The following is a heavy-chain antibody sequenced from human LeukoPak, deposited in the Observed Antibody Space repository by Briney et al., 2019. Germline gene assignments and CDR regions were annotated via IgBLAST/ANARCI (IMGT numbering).Heavy chain of an antibody. CDR1: GGSFSGYY. Sequence: PETLSLTCAVYGGSFSGYYWSWIRQPPGKGLEWIGEINHSGSTNYNPSLKSRVTISVDTSKNQFSLKLSSVTAADTAVYYCARATTSSGWTRAEYFQHWGQGTLVTVSS. CDR3: ARATTSSGWTRAEYFQH. J-gene: IGHJ1*01. V-gene: IGHV4-34*01. D-gene: IGHD6-19*01. CDR2: INHSGST.